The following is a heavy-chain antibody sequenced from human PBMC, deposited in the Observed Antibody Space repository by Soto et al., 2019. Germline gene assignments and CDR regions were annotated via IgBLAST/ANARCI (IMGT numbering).Heavy chain of an antibody. CDR1: GYTFTSYG. Sequence: QVQLVQSGAEVKKPGASVKVSCKASGYTFTSYGISWVRQAPGQGREWMGWISASNGNTNDAQKLQGRVTRTTDTSTSTAYMELRSLRSDDTAVYYCARVPMDSSGYGGMDVWGQGTTVTVSS. D-gene: IGHD3-22*01. CDR2: ISASNGNT. CDR3: ARVPMDSSGYGGMDV. J-gene: IGHJ6*02. V-gene: IGHV1-18*01.